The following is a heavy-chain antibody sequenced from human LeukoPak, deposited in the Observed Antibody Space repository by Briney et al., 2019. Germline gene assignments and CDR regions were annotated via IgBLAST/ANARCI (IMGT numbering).Heavy chain of an antibody. CDR1: GGSISSSSYH. D-gene: IGHD3-22*01. J-gene: IGHJ6*03. Sequence: PSETLSLTCTVSGGSISSSSYHWGWIRQPPGKGLEWIGSIYYSGSTYYNPSLKSRVTISVDTSKNQFSLKLSSVTAADTAVYYCARHVIHYDGITRDYYYMDVWGKGTTVTVSS. V-gene: IGHV4-39*01. CDR3: ARHVIHYDGITRDYYYMDV. CDR2: IYYSGST.